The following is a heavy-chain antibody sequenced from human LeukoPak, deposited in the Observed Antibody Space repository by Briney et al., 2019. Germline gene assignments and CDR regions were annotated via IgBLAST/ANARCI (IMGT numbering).Heavy chain of an antibody. CDR3: ALKNLQTVT. CDR1: GGTFSSYA. V-gene: IGHV1-69*13. J-gene: IGHJ3*01. Sequence: SVKVSCKASGGTFSSYAISWVRQAPGQGLEWMGGIISIFGTANYAQKFQGRVTITADESTSTAYMELRSLRSDDTAVYYCALKNLQTVTWGQGTMVTVSS. D-gene: IGHD2-21*02. CDR2: IISIFGTA.